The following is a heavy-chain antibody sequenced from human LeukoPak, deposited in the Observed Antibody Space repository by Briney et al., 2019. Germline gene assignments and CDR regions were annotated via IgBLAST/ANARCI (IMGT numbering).Heavy chain of an antibody. CDR2: IYYSGST. CDR1: GGSISSYY. V-gene: IGHV4-59*05. J-gene: IGHJ5*02. Sequence: SETLSLTCTVSGGSISSYYWSWIRQPPGKGLEWIGSIYYSGSTYYNPSLKSRVTISVDTSKNQFSLKLSSVTAADTAVYYCARHRELGINDWFDPWGQGTLVTVSS. CDR3: ARHRELGINDWFDP. D-gene: IGHD7-27*01.